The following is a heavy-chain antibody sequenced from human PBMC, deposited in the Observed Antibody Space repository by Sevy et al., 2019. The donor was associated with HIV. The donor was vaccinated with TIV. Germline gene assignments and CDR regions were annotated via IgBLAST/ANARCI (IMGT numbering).Heavy chain of an antibody. J-gene: IGHJ5*02. V-gene: IGHV3-9*01. D-gene: IGHD6-13*01. CDR3: AKESTIAAAGTLANWFDP. CDR2: ISWNSGSI. CDR1: GFTFDDYA. Sequence: GGSLRLSCGASGFTFDDYAMHWVRQAPGKGLEWVSGISWNSGSIGYADSVKGRFTISRDNAKNSLYLQMNSLRAEDTALYYCAKESTIAAAGTLANWFDPWGQGTLVTVSS.